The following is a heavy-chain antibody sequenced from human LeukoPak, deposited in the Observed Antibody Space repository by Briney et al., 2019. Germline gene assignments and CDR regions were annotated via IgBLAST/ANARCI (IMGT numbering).Heavy chain of an antibody. J-gene: IGHJ4*02. CDR1: GFTFSSYT. D-gene: IGHD3-16*01. CDR3: ARRGAVSGGSDY. V-gene: IGHV3-64*01. CDR2: ISFNGGST. Sequence: SGGSLRLSCAASGFTFSSYTMHWVRQAPGKGLAYVSTISFNGGSTYYANSVKGRFTISRDNSKNTLYLQMGSLRSEDMAVYYCARRGAVSGGSDYWGQGTLVTVSS.